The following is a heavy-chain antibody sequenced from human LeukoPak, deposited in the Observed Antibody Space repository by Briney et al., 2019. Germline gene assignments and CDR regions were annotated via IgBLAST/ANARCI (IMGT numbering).Heavy chain of an antibody. CDR3: AGHCSGGSCYWFDP. CDR2: ISSSRGNAI. V-gene: IGHV3-48*04. J-gene: IGHJ5*02. Sequence: GGSLRLSCAASGFTCSTYAMNWVRQVPGKGLEWISYISSSRGNAIHYADSVRGRFTISRDDAKNTLYLQMNSLRAEDTAVYYCAGHCSGGSCYWFDPWGQGTLVTVSS. D-gene: IGHD2-15*01. CDR1: GFTCSTYA.